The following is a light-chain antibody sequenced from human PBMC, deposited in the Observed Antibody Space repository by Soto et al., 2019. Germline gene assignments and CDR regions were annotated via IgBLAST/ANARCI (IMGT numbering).Light chain of an antibody. V-gene: IGKV3-15*01. CDR3: QQYGSSPT. CDR1: QSVSST. CDR2: GAS. Sequence: ELVMTQSPATLSVSPGERATLSCRASQSVSSTLAWYQQKPGQAPRLLIYGASTRATGIPARFSGSGSGTEFTLTISSLQSEDFAVYYCQQYGSSPTFGQGTKVDI. J-gene: IGKJ1*01.